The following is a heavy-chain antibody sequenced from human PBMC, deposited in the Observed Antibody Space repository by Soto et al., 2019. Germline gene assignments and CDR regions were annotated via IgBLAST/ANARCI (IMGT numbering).Heavy chain of an antibody. V-gene: IGHV3-23*01. CDR3: AKGVATINPGRFDS. J-gene: IGHJ4*02. D-gene: IGHD5-12*01. Sequence: EVQLLESGGGLVQPGGSLRLSCAASGFTFSSYAMSWVRQAPEKGLERISAISGSGGGTYYADSVKGRFTISRDNSKHTLYLQMNSLRAEDTAVYYCAKGVATINPGRFDSWGQGTLVTVSS. CDR2: ISGSGGGT. CDR1: GFTFSSYA.